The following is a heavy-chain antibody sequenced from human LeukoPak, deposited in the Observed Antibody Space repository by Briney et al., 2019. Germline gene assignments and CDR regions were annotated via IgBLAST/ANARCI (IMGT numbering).Heavy chain of an antibody. CDR1: GFAFSSYA. CDR2: ISYDGSNK. J-gene: IGHJ4*02. CDR3: ARDRWSVGATPTIDY. D-gene: IGHD1-26*01. Sequence: GGSLILSCAASGFAFSSYAMHWVRQAPGKGLEWVAVISYDGSNKYYADSVQGRFTISRDDSKNPLYLQMNSLRAEDTAVYYCARDRWSVGATPTIDYWGQGTLVTVSS. V-gene: IGHV3-30-3*01.